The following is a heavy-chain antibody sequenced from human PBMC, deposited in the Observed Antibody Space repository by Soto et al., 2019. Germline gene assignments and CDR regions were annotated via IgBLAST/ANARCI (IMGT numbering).Heavy chain of an antibody. CDR3: ATRITVFGLLIPPFDP. J-gene: IGHJ5*02. Sequence: SETLPLTCAVYGGSVNGYYWNWIRQPPGKGLEWIGEINHTGGTHYNPSLKSRVTMSVDTSKNQFSLRLSSVTAADTAIYYCATRITVFGLLIPPFDPWGQGTQVTVSS. CDR1: GGSVNGYY. D-gene: IGHD3-3*01. V-gene: IGHV4-34*01. CDR2: INHTGGT.